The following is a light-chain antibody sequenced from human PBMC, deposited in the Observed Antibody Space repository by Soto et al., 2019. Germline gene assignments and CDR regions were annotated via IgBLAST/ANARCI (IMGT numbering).Light chain of an antibody. V-gene: IGLV1-40*01. CDR1: SSNIGAGYD. CDR3: QSYDSSLSGSWV. J-gene: IGLJ3*02. Sequence: QSVLTQPPSVSEAPGQRVTISCTGSSSNIGAGYDVHWYQHLPGTAPKLLIYGNSNRPSGVPDRFSGSKSGTSVSLVITGLQAEDEADYYCQSYDSSLSGSWVFGGGTKVTVL. CDR2: GNS.